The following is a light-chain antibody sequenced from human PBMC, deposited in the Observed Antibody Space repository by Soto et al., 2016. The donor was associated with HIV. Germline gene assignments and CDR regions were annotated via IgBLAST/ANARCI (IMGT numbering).Light chain of an antibody. V-gene: IGKV1-33*01. CDR2: DAS. Sequence: DIQMTQSPSSLSASVGDRVTITCQASHDISNYLSWYHQKPGEAPKLLIYDASNLETGVPSRFSGSGSGTDFTFTISSLQPEDIATYYCPNSYYNVPXTFGRR. CDR1: HDISNY. CDR3: PNSYYNVPXT. J-gene: IGKJ4*01.